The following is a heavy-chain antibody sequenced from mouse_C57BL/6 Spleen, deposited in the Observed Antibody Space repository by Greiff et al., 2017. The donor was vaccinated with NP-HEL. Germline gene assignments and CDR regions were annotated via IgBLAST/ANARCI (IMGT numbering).Heavy chain of an antibody. CDR1: GFTFSSYG. CDR2: ISSGGSYT. J-gene: IGHJ3*01. Sequence: DVKLVESGGDLVKPGGSLKLSCAASGFTFSSYGMSWVRQTPDKRLEWVATISSGGSYTYYPDSVKGRFTISRDNAKNTLYLQMSSLKSEDTAMYYCARITTVPGGFAYWGQGTLVTVSA. D-gene: IGHD1-1*01. V-gene: IGHV5-6*02. CDR3: ARITTVPGGFAY.